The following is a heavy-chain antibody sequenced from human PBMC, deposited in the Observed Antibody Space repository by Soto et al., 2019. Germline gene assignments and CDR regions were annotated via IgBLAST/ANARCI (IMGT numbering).Heavy chain of an antibody. CDR1: GGSINGHF. CDR3: ARAGTNMVQFDY. CDR2: IYYSGST. V-gene: IGHV4-59*11. D-gene: IGHD3-10*01. Sequence: QVQLQESGPGLVRPSETLSLTCAVSGGSINGHFWSWIRQSPGKGLEWIGHIYYSGSTSYSPSLKSRVSISVDTSKNQFSLEVHSLNAEDTAVYYCARAGTNMVQFDYWGQGTLVTVSS. J-gene: IGHJ4*02.